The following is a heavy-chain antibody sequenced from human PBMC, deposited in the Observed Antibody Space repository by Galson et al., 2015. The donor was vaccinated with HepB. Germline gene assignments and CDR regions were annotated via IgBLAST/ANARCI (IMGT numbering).Heavy chain of an antibody. CDR3: ARVPSSGWYGGRSYYFDY. V-gene: IGHV1-69*06. CDR2: IIPIFGTA. J-gene: IGHJ4*02. Sequence: SVKVSCKASGGTFSSYAISWVRQAPGQGLEWMGGIIPIFGTANYAQKFQGRVTITADKSTSTAYMELSSLRSEDTAVYYCARVPSSGWYGGRSYYFDYWGQGTLVTVSS. D-gene: IGHD6-19*01. CDR1: GGTFSSYA.